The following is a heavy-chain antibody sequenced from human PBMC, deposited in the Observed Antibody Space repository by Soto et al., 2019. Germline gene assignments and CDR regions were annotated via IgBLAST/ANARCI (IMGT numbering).Heavy chain of an antibody. D-gene: IGHD3-10*01. J-gene: IGHJ5*02. CDR2: ISSSSSYI. Sequence: PGGSLRLSCTASAVTFSSYSMNWVRQAPGKGLEWVSSISSSSSYIYYVDSVKGRFIISRDNAKNSLYLQMNSLRAEDTAVYYCARATGSGSIRFDPWGQGTLVTVSS. CDR1: AVTFSSYS. V-gene: IGHV3-21*01. CDR3: ARATGSGSIRFDP.